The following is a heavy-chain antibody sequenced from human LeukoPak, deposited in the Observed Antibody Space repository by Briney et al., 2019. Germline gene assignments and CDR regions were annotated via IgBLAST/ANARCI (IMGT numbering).Heavy chain of an antibody. CDR1: GGSFNGYY. Sequence: NPSETLSLTCAVYGGSFNGYYWSWIRQPPGKGLEWIGSIYYSGSTYYNPSLKSRVTISVDTSKNQFSLKLSSVTAADTAVYYCASTSITIFGVVTLPFDYWGQGTLVIVSS. CDR3: ASTSITIFGVVTLPFDY. CDR2: IYYSGST. V-gene: IGHV4-34*01. J-gene: IGHJ4*02. D-gene: IGHD3-3*01.